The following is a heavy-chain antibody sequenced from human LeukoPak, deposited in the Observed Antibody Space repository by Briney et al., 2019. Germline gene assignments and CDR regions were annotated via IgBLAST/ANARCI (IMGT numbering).Heavy chain of an antibody. D-gene: IGHD2-2*01. J-gene: IGHJ4*02. Sequence: GGSLRLSCAASGFTFSSYAMSWVRQAPGKGLEWVSAISGSGGSTYYADSVKGRFTISRDNSKNTLYLQMNSLRAEDTAVYYCAKAGCSSTSCFVDYWGQGTLVTVS. V-gene: IGHV3-23*01. CDR2: ISGSGGST. CDR3: AKAGCSSTSCFVDY. CDR1: GFTFSSYA.